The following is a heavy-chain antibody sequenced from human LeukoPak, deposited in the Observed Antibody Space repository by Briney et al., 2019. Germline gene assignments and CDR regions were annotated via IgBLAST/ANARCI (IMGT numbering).Heavy chain of an antibody. CDR1: GYTLTELS. D-gene: IGHD3-22*01. CDR3: ATAPDRAPYYYDSSGYYYPFDY. Sequence: GASVKVSCKVSGYTLTELSMHWVRQAPGKGGEWMGGFDPEDGETIYAQKFQGRVTMTEDTSTDTAYMELSSLRSEDTGVYYCATAPDRAPYYYDSSGYYYPFDYWGQGTLVTVSS. CDR2: FDPEDGET. V-gene: IGHV1-24*01. J-gene: IGHJ4*02.